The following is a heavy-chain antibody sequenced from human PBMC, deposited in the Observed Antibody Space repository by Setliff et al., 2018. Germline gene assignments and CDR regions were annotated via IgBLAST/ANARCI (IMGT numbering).Heavy chain of an antibody. V-gene: IGHV4-4*07. CDR2: IYTSGSA. CDR3: AIYGGYDRGYFDF. D-gene: IGHD5-12*01. J-gene: IGHJ4*02. Sequence: PSETLSLTCTVSGGSISSYYWSWIRQPAGKGLEWIGRIYTSGSANYNPSLKSRVTMSVDTSKNQFSLQLISVTAADTAVYYCAIYGGYDRGYFDFWGQGILVTVSS. CDR1: GGSISSYY.